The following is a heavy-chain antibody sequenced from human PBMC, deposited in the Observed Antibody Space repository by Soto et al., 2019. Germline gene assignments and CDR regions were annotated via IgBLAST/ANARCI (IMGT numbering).Heavy chain of an antibody. CDR2: IWYDGSNK. CDR1: GFTFSSYG. CDR3: ARVEQQLVRSYYYYGMDV. Sequence: GGSLTLSCAASGFTFSSYGIHWVRLAPGKGLEWVAVIWYDGSNKYYADSVKGRFTISRDNSKNTLYLQMNSLRAEDTAVYYCARVEQQLVRSYYYYGMDVWGQGTTVTVSS. D-gene: IGHD6-13*01. V-gene: IGHV3-33*01. J-gene: IGHJ6*02.